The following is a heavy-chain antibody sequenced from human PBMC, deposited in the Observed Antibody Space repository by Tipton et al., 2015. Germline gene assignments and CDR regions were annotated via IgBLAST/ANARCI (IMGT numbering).Heavy chain of an antibody. CDR3: ARGPYDSSGYLDY. Sequence: TLSLTCTVSGASISSYSWSWIRQPPGKGLEWIGYFFYTGSSNYNPSLKSRVTMSVDTSKNRLSLRLSSVTAADTAVYYCARGPYDSSGYLDYWGPGTLVTVSS. CDR2: FFYTGSS. CDR1: GASISSYS. V-gene: IGHV4-59*01. D-gene: IGHD3-22*01. J-gene: IGHJ4*02.